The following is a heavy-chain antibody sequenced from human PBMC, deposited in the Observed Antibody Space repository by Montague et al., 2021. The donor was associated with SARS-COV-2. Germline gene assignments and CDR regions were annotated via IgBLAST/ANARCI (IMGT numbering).Heavy chain of an antibody. V-gene: IGHV4-39*01. J-gene: IGHJ4*02. Sequence: SETLSLTCSVSGGSISSGDYFWGWIRQPPGRGLEWIASISSDGRTHYNPSLKSRVIISVDTSRGQFSLELTSVTAADTAVYYCARQGRDVSRWERTYYSDYWGQGTLVTVSS. CDR3: ARQGRDVSRWERTYYSDY. CDR2: ISSDGRT. CDR1: GGSISSGDYF. D-gene: IGHD1-26*01.